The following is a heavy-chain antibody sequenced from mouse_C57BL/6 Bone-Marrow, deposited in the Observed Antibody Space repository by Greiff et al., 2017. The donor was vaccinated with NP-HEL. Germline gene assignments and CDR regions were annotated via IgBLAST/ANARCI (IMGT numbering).Heavy chain of an antibody. Sequence: EVQLQESGGGLVKPGSSMKLSCTASGFTFSDYYMAWVRQVPEKSLEWVANINDDGSSTYYLDSLKSRFIISRDNAKNILYLQMSSLKSEDTVTYYCAREGGLRRRTYAMDYWGQGTSVTVSS. D-gene: IGHD2-4*01. CDR2: INDDGSST. V-gene: IGHV5-16*01. CDR1: GFTFSDYY. CDR3: AREGGLRRRTYAMDY. J-gene: IGHJ4*01.